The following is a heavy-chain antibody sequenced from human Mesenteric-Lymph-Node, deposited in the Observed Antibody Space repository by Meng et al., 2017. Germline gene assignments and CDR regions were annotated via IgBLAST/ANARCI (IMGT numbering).Heavy chain of an antibody. J-gene: IGHJ6*02. CDR1: GGSFSGYY. CDR3: AADTAAALSLYYYYYGMDV. D-gene: IGHD6-13*01. V-gene: IGHV4-34*01. Sequence: SETLSLTCAVYGGSFSGYYWSWIRQPPGKGLEWIGEINHSGSTNYNPSLKSRVTISVDTSKNQFSLKLSSVTAADTAVYYCAADTAAALSLYYYYYGMDVWGQGTTVTVSS. CDR2: INHSGST.